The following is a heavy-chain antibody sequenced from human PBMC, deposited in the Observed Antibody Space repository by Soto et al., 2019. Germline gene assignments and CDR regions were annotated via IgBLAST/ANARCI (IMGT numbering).Heavy chain of an antibody. D-gene: IGHD3-9*01. CDR2: IYYSGNT. V-gene: IGHV4-30-4*01. J-gene: IGHJ5*02. Sequence: SETLSLTCSVSGGSISSGYYYWSWIRQPPGKGLEWIGNIYYSGNTYYNPSLKSRLIISIDSSKNQFSLKLNSVTAADTAIYYCVRGGHYDILTGYPFDPWGQGTPVTVSS. CDR3: VRGGHYDILTGYPFDP. CDR1: GGSISSGYYY.